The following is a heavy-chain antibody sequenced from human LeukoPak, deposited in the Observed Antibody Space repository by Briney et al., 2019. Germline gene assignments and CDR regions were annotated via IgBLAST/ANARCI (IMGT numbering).Heavy chain of an antibody. CDR3: AREGEPYGFDY. J-gene: IGHJ4*02. CDR1: GVSISSGTYS. CDR2: VYHNGNL. Sequence: SETLSLTCAVSGVSISSGTYSWSWIRQPPGKGLEWIGYVYHNGNLYYNPSLKSRVTISVDRSKNQFSLNLKFVTAADTAVYYCAREGEPYGFDYWGQGALVTVSS. V-gene: IGHV4-30-2*01. D-gene: IGHD3-10*01.